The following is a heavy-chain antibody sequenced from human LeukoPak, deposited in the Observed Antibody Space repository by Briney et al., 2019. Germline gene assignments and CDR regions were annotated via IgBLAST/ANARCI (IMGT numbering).Heavy chain of an antibody. V-gene: IGHV5-51*01. Sequence: GESLKISYKGSGYSFTSYWIGWVRQMPGKGLEWMGIIYPGDSDTRYSPSFQGQVTISADKSISTAYLQWSSLKASDTAMYYCARHKVGQLLIFDPWGQGTLVTVSS. D-gene: IGHD2-2*01. J-gene: IGHJ5*02. CDR1: GYSFTSYW. CDR3: ARHKVGQLLIFDP. CDR2: IYPGDSDT.